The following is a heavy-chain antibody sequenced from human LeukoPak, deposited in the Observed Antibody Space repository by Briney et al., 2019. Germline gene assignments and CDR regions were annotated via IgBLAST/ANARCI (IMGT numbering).Heavy chain of an antibody. V-gene: IGHV4-59*01. CDR2: IYYSGST. J-gene: IGHJ2*01. CDR1: SGSFSGYY. CDR3: AREKGGAAAVDWYFDL. D-gene: IGHD6-13*01. Sequence: KASETLSLTCAVYSGSFSGYYWSWIRQPPGKGLEWIGYIYYSGSTNYNPSLKSRVTISVDTSKNQFSLKLSSVTAADTAVYYCAREKGGAAAVDWYFDLWGRGTLVTVSS.